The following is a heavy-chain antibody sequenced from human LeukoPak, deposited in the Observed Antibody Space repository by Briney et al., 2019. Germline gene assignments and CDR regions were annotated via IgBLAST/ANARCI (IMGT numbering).Heavy chain of an antibody. D-gene: IGHD4-17*01. CDR3: AKEQTTTVTTLDY. V-gene: IGHV3-23*01. CDR2: ISDRGGIT. Sequence: GGSLRLSCAASGFTFTNFAMSWVRQAPGKGLEWVSVISDRGGITNYADSVKGRFTISRDNSNNTLYLQMNSLRAEDTAVYYCAKEQTTTVTTLDYWGQGTLVTVSS. CDR1: GFTFTNFA. J-gene: IGHJ4*02.